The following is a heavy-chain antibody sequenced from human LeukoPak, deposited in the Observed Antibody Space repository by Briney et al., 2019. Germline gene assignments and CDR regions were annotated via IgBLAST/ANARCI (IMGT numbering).Heavy chain of an antibody. V-gene: IGHV4-59*01. D-gene: IGHD6-19*01. J-gene: IGHJ4*02. CDR1: GGSINSYY. Sequence: SETLFLTCTVSGGSINSYYWSWIRQPPGKGLEWIAYIYYSGSTSYNPSLKNRVTISVDTSKNHFSLNLRDVTAADTAVYYCARGGGWSPYYFDNWGQGTLVTVSS. CDR2: IYYSGST. CDR3: ARGGGWSPYYFDN.